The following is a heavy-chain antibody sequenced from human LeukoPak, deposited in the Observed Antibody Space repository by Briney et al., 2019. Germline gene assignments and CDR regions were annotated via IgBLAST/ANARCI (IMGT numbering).Heavy chain of an antibody. CDR3: ARAFSAYCGGDCYGRFDP. V-gene: IGHV1-18*01. CDR2: ISAYNHNT. D-gene: IGHD2-21*02. CDR1: GYPFTSYG. J-gene: IGHJ5*02. Sequence: GASVKVSCKASGYPFTSYGITWVRPAPGQGLEWMGWISAYNHNTNYAQKLQGRVTVTTDTSTSTAYIELRSLRSDDTAVYYCARAFSAYCGGDCYGRFDPWGQGTLVTVSS.